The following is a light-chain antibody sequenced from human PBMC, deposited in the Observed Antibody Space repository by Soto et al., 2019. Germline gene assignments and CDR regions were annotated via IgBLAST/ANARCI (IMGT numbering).Light chain of an antibody. V-gene: IGKV1-5*01. CDR2: DAS. J-gene: IGKJ2*01. CDR1: QSISSW. Sequence: DIQMTQSSSTLSASVGDRVTIPCRASQSISSWLAWYQQKPGKAPNLLIYDASTLESGVPSRFSGSGSGTEFTLTISSLQPDDFATYYCQQYNSYSYTFGQGTKLEIK. CDR3: QQYNSYSYT.